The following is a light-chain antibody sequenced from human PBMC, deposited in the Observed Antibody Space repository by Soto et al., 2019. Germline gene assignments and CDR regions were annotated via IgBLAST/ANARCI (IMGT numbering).Light chain of an antibody. CDR3: QQYDQWPGT. V-gene: IGKV3-15*01. Sequence: EIVMTQSPATLSGSPGDTATLSCRASQSVSSNLAWYQQNPGQAPRLLIYGASTRATGVPTRFSGSGSGTEFTLTISSLQSEDFAIFYCQQYDQWPGTFGQGTKVDIK. J-gene: IGKJ1*01. CDR1: QSVSSN. CDR2: GAS.